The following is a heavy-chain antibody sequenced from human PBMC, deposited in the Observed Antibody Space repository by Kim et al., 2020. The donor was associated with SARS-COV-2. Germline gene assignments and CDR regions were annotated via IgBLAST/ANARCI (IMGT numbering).Heavy chain of an antibody. D-gene: IGHD6-13*01. CDR1: GYTFISYY. CDR3: ARDGIAAGGTEYYYYYGMDV. V-gene: IGHV1-46*01. CDR2: INPSGGST. J-gene: IGHJ6*02. Sequence: ASVKVSCKASGYTFISYYMHWVRQAPGQGLEWMGIINPSGGSTSYAQKFQGRVTMTRDTSTSTVYMELSSLRSEDTAVYYCARDGIAAGGTEYYYYYGMDVWGQGTTVTVPS.